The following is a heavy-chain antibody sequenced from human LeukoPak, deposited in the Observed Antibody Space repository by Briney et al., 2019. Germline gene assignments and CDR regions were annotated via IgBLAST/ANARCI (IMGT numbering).Heavy chain of an antibody. J-gene: IGHJ5*02. D-gene: IGHD4-23*01. CDR1: GYTFTSYY. V-gene: IGHV1-46*01. CDR2: INPSGGST. Sequence: GASVKVSCKASGYTFTSYYMHWVRQAPGQGLEWMGIINPSGGSTSYAQKFRGRVTMTRDMSTSTDYMELSSLRSEDTVVYYCARDNSVEDTAWWFDPWGQGTLVTVSS. CDR3: ARDNSVEDTAWWFDP.